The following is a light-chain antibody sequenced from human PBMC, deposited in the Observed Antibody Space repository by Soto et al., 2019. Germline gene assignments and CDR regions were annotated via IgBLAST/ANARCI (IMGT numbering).Light chain of an antibody. J-gene: IGKJ2*01. CDR2: GAS. CDR3: QQVYSFPHT. CDR1: PYISNY. V-gene: IGKV1-39*01. Sequence: DIRMTQSPSSLSASVGDGVTITCRASPYISNYLNWYQQKPGKVHEVLIYGASSLQGGVQSRLTDRGYGTDFPLAISSLQPEDSASYYCQQVYSFPHTFGHGTNVEV.